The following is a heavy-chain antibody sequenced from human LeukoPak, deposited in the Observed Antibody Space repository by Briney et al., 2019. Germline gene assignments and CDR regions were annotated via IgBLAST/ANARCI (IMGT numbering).Heavy chain of an antibody. J-gene: IGHJ5*02. D-gene: IGHD1-1*01. Sequence: PSETLSLTCTVSGDPVSSGGSFWSWLRQPPGKGLEWIGEINHSGSTNYNPSLKSRVTISVDTSKNQFSLKLSSVTAADTAVYYCARARYVDGWFDPWGQGTLVTVSS. V-gene: IGHV4-34*01. CDR3: ARARYVDGWFDP. CDR1: GDPVSSGGSF. CDR2: INHSGST.